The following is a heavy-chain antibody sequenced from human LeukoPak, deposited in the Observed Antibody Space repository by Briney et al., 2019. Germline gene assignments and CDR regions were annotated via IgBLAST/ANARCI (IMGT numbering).Heavy chain of an antibody. Sequence: GGSLRLSCAASGFTFSGSAMHWVRQASGKGLEWVGRIRSKAKSYATAYAASVKGRFTISRDDSKNTAYLQMSSLKTEDTAVYYCTTRPPEVAASPFDYWGQGTLVTVSS. CDR2: IRSKAKSYAT. CDR1: GFTFSGSA. D-gene: IGHD5-12*01. CDR3: TTRPPEVAASPFDY. J-gene: IGHJ4*02. V-gene: IGHV3-73*01.